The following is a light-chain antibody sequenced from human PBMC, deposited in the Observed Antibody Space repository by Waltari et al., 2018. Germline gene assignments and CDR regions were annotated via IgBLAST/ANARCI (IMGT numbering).Light chain of an antibody. Sequence: DIQMTQSPSSLSASVGDRVTITCRASQAISSYLACYQQKPGKVPKLLIYAASTLQSGVPSRFSGSGSGTDFTLTISSLQPEDVATYYCQKYNSAPPLTFGGGTKVEIK. V-gene: IGKV1-27*01. CDR3: QKYNSAPPLT. CDR2: AAS. J-gene: IGKJ4*01. CDR1: QAISSY.